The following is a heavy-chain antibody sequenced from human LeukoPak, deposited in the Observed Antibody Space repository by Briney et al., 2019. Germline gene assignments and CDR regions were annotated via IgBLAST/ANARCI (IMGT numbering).Heavy chain of an antibody. CDR1: GGSISSSSYY. Sequence: ETLSLTCTVSGGSISSSSYYWGWIRQPPGKGLEWVSVIYSGGSTYYADSVRGRFTISRDNSKNTLYLQMNSLRAEDTAVYYCARNYAYYFDYWGQGTLVTVSS. CDR2: IYSGGST. V-gene: IGHV3-66*01. J-gene: IGHJ4*02. D-gene: IGHD1-7*01. CDR3: ARNYAYYFDY.